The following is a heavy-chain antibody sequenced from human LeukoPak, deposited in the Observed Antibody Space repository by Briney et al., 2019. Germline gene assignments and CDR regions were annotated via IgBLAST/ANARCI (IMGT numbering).Heavy chain of an antibody. CDR3: ARGPHERSGYPDD. D-gene: IGHD3-22*01. CDR2: IYYSGST. V-gene: IGHV4-30-4*01. Sequence: SQTLSLTCTVSGGSISSGDYYWSWIRQPPGKGLEWIGYIYYSGSTYYNPSLKSRVTISVDTSKNQFSLKLNSVTAADTAVYYCARGPHERSGYPDDWGQGTLVTVSS. CDR1: GGSISSGDYY. J-gene: IGHJ4*02.